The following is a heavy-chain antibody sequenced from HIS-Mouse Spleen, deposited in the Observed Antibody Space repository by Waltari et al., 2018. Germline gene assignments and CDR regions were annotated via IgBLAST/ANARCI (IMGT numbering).Heavy chain of an antibody. CDR1: GGTFSSYS. CDR2: IIPIFGTA. Sequence: QVQLGQSGAEVKKPGSSVKVSCKASGGTFSSYSIRLVRQAPGQGLEWMGGIIPIFGTANYAQKFQGRVTITADESTSTAYMELSSLRSEDTAVYYCALWWELLRGFDYWGQGTLVTVSS. J-gene: IGHJ4*02. CDR3: ALWWELLRGFDY. D-gene: IGHD1-26*01. V-gene: IGHV1-69*01.